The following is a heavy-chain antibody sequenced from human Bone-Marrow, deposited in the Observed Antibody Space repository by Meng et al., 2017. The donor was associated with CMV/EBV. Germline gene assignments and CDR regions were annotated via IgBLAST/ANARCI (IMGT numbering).Heavy chain of an antibody. Sequence: GSLRLSCAVYGGSFSGYYWSWIRQPPGKGLEWIGEINHSGSTNYNPSLKSRVTISVDTSKNQFSLKLSSVTAADTAVYYCARGGSSGSGGFDYWGQGTLVTVSS. CDR1: GGSFSGYY. D-gene: IGHD6-19*01. CDR2: INHSGST. J-gene: IGHJ4*02. V-gene: IGHV4-34*01. CDR3: ARGGSSGSGGFDY.